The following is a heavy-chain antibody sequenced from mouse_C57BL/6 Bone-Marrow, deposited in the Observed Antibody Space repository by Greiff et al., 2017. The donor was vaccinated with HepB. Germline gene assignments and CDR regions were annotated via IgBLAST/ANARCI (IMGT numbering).Heavy chain of an antibody. J-gene: IGHJ3*01. CDR3: ARSYYYGSSGFPY. CDR2: ISYDGSN. D-gene: IGHD1-1*01. Sequence: EVKLQESGPGLVKPSQSLSLTCSVTGYSITSGYYWNWIRQFPGNKLEWMGYISYDGSNNYNPSLKNRISITRDTSKNQFFLKLNSVTTEDTATYYCARSYYYGSSGFPYWGQGTLVTVSA. CDR1: GYSITSGYY. V-gene: IGHV3-6*01.